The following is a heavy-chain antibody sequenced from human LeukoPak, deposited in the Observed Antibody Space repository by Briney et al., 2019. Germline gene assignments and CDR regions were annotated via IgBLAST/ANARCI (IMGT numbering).Heavy chain of an antibody. Sequence: SETLSLTCTVSGASISNYYWTWIRQPPGKGLEWIGYYYYSGSTNYNPSLKSRVTISVDTSKNQFSLKLSSVTAADTAVYYCARDLELGYWGQGTLVTVSS. D-gene: IGHD5-24*01. CDR1: GASISNYY. CDR2: YYYSGST. V-gene: IGHV4-59*01. J-gene: IGHJ4*02. CDR3: ARDLELGY.